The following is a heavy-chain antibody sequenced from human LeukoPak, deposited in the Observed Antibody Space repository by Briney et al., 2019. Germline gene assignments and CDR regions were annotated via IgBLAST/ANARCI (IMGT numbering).Heavy chain of an antibody. V-gene: IGHV3-48*03. D-gene: IGHD3-22*01. J-gene: IGHJ3*02. CDR1: GFTFSSYE. CDR3: ARDSELSSGYYLDAFDI. CDR2: ISSSGSTI. Sequence: PRGSLRLSCAASGFTFSSYEMNWVRQAPGKGLEWVSYISSSGSTIYYADSVKGRFTISRDNAKNSLYLQMNSLRAEDTAVYYCARDSELSSGYYLDAFDIWGQGTMVTVSS.